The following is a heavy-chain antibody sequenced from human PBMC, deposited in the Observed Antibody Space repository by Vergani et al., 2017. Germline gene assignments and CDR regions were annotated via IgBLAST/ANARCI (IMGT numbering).Heavy chain of an antibody. V-gene: IGHV3-30*18. Sequence: QVQLVESGGGVVQPGRSLRLSCAASGFTFSSYGMHWVRQAPGKGLEWVAVISYDGSNKYYADSVKGPFTISRDNSKNTLYLQMNSLRAEDTAVYYCAKVLXSGWFIQEYYYYYYMDVWGKGTTVTVSS. J-gene: IGHJ6*03. CDR2: ISYDGSNK. D-gene: IGHD6-19*01. CDR3: AKVLXSGWFIQEYYYYYYMDV. CDR1: GFTFSSYG.